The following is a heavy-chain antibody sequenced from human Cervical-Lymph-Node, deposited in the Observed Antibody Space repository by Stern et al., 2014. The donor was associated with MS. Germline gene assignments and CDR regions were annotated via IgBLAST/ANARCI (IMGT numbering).Heavy chain of an antibody. V-gene: IGHV3-11*01. D-gene: IGHD3-10*01. Sequence: QVQLVQSGGGLVKPSGSLRLSCAASGFTFSDYYMSWFRQAPGKGLEWVSSCPSGGTATYYADSVKGRFTVSRDNAKNSLYLQMNSLRVEDTAVYYCAKGGSGSYLVYWGQGILVTVSS. J-gene: IGHJ4*02. CDR1: GFTFSDYY. CDR2: CPSGGTAT. CDR3: AKGGSGSYLVY.